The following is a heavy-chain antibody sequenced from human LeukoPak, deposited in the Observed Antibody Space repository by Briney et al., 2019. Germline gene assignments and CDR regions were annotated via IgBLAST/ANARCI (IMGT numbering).Heavy chain of an antibody. J-gene: IGHJ4*02. CDR1: GGSISSSNW. CDR3: ARAASTIAVAARGIDY. Sequence: SETLSLTCAVSGGSISSSNWWSWVRQPPGKGLEWIGEIYHSGSTNYNPSLKSRVTISVDKSKNQFSLKLSSVTAADTAVDYCARAASTIAVAARGIDYWGQGTLVTVSS. V-gene: IGHV4-4*02. CDR2: IYHSGST. D-gene: IGHD6-19*01.